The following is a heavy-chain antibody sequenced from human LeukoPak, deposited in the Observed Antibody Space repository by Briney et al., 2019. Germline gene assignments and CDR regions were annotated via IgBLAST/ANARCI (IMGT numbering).Heavy chain of an antibody. Sequence: ASVKVSCKASGYTFTNYGINWVRQAPGQGLEWMGWISAYNGNTNYAQTLQGRVTMTTDTSTSTAYMELRSLRSDDTAVYYCAGDCHQNSWGFGGLGHDFWGQGTLVTVSS. CDR1: GYTFTNYG. V-gene: IGHV1-18*01. J-gene: IGHJ4*02. CDR3: AGDCHQNSWGFGGLGHDF. CDR2: ISAYNGNT. D-gene: IGHD3-10*01.